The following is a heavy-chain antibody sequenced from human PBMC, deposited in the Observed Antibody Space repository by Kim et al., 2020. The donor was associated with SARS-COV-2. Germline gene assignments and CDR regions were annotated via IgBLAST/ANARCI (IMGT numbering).Heavy chain of an antibody. Sequence: SNKYYADSVQGRFTISRDNSKNTLYLQMNSLRAEDTAVYYCARGKGIAAGGDFWGQGTLVTVSS. CDR3: ARGKGIAAGGDF. J-gene: IGHJ4*02. V-gene: IGHV3-30-3*01. D-gene: IGHD6-13*01. CDR2: SNK.